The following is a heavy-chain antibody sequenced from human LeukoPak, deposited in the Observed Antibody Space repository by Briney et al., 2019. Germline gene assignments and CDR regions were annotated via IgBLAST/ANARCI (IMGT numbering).Heavy chain of an antibody. Sequence: SETLSLTCAVYGGSFSGYYWSWIRQPPGKGLEWIGEINHSGSTNYNPSLKSRVTISVDTSKNQFSLKLSSVTAADTAVYYCARGMAAAGIHGDYWGQGTLVTVSS. CDR1: GGSFSGYY. D-gene: IGHD6-13*01. CDR2: INHSGST. J-gene: IGHJ4*02. V-gene: IGHV4-34*01. CDR3: ARGMAAAGIHGDY.